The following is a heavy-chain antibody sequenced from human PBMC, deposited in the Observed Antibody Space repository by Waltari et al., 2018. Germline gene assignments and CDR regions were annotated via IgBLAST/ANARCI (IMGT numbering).Heavy chain of an antibody. CDR1: GFTFSSYG. Sequence: QVQLVESGGGVVQPGTSLRLSCAASGFTFSSYGMHWVRQSPGKGVGWVGLIWYEGSKKYYADSVKGRFTISRDNSKNTLFLQMNSLRAEDTAVYYCARGEDIIGTILLGDYWGQGTLVTVSS. CDR2: IWYEGSKK. CDR3: ARGEDIIGTILLGDY. V-gene: IGHV3-33*01. J-gene: IGHJ4*02. D-gene: IGHD1-7*01.